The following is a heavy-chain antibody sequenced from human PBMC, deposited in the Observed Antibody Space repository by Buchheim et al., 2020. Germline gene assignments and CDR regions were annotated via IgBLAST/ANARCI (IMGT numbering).Heavy chain of an antibody. J-gene: IGHJ4*02. CDR1: GFTFSNYI. CDR3: AKAVNNSWYVFDY. V-gene: IGHV3-23*01. D-gene: IGHD6-13*01. Sequence: EVQLLESGGGLVQPGGSLRLSCAASGFTFSNYIMSWVRQAPGKGLEWVSAMCGVGGTTYYADSVKGRFTISRDNSKNTLYLQMNSLRAEDTAEYYCAKAVNNSWYVFDYWGQGAL. CDR2: MCGVGGTT.